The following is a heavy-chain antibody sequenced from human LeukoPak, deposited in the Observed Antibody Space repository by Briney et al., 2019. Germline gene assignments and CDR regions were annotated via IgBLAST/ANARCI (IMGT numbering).Heavy chain of an antibody. V-gene: IGHV4-59*11. CDR2: TYYTGST. CDR1: GGSISSHY. CDR3: ARRGYRDGFYYYFMDV. D-gene: IGHD5-18*01. J-gene: IGHJ6*03. Sequence: ASETLSLTCTVSGGSISSHYWSWIRQAPGKGLEWIGYTYYTGSTNYNPSLESRVTILVDTSKNQFSLKLSSVTAADTAVYYCARRGYRDGFYYYFMDVWGKGTTVTVSS.